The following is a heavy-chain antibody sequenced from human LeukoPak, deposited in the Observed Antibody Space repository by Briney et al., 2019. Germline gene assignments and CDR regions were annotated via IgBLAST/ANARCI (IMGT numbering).Heavy chain of an antibody. D-gene: IGHD3-9*01. CDR3: ARGRLAYFDY. J-gene: IGHJ4*02. V-gene: IGHV4-59*01. CDR2: IYYIGST. CDR1: GGSINSNY. Sequence: SETLSLTCTVSGGSINSNYWSWIRQPPGKGLEWIGYIYYIGSTNYNPSLKSRVTISVDTSMNQFSLKLSSVTAADTAVYYCARGRLAYFDYWGQGTLVTVPS.